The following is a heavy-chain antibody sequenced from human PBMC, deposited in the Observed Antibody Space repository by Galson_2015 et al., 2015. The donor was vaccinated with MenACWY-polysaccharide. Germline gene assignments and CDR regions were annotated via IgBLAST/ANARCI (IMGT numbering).Heavy chain of an antibody. Sequence: SLRLSCAASGFTFSNYGMAWVRQAPGKGLDWVSAMSRSGTTYHAASVKGRFTISRDNSKNTLYLQMNSLRVEDTAVYYCAREGFCRDGTCYFYDYWGQGTLVTVSS. V-gene: IGHV3-23*01. CDR3: AREGFCRDGTCYFYDY. J-gene: IGHJ4*02. CDR2: MSRSGTT. CDR1: GFTFSNYG. D-gene: IGHD2-15*01.